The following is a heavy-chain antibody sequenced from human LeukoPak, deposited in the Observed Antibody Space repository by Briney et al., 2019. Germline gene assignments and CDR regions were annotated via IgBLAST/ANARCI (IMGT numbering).Heavy chain of an antibody. CDR1: GFTVSSNY. Sequence: GGSLRLSCAASGFTVSSNYMSWVRQAPGKGLEWVSVIYSGGSTYYADSVKGRFTISRDNSKNTLYLQMNSLGAEDTAVYYCARVYTRTHWNRFDYWGQGTLVTVSS. D-gene: IGHD1-1*01. J-gene: IGHJ4*02. CDR3: ARVYTRTHWNRFDY. CDR2: IYSGGST. V-gene: IGHV3-53*01.